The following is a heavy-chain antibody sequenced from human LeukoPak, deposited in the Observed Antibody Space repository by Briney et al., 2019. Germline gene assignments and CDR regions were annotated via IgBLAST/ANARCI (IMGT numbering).Heavy chain of an antibody. CDR1: GYTFTSYY. CDR3: AREPGLYGPYWCFDL. J-gene: IGHJ2*01. Sequence: GASVKVSCKGSGYTFTSYYMHWVRQAPGQGLEWMGIINPSGGTTSYAQRFQGRVTMARDTSTSTVYMELSSLRSEDTAVYYCAREPGLYGPYWCFDLWGRGTLVTVSS. CDR2: INPSGGTT. V-gene: IGHV1-46*01. D-gene: IGHD3-10*01.